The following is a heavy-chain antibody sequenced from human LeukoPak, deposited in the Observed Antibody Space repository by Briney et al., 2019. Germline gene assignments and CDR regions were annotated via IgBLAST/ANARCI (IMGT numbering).Heavy chain of an antibody. Sequence: SETLSLTCTVSGYSISSGYYWGWIRQPPGKGLEWIGEINHSGGTNYNPSLKSRVTISVDTSKNQFSLKLSSVTAADTAVYYCARQRGPVDYWGQGTLVTVSS. CDR1: GYSISSGYY. V-gene: IGHV4-38-2*02. CDR2: INHSGGT. J-gene: IGHJ4*02. D-gene: IGHD3-10*01. CDR3: ARQRGPVDY.